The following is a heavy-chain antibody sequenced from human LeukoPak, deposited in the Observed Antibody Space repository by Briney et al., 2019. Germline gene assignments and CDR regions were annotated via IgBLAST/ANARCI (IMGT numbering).Heavy chain of an antibody. CDR3: AKDYDAFDI. J-gene: IGHJ3*02. Sequence: GRSLRLSCAASGFTFSSYGMHWVRQAPGKGLEWVAVIWYDGSNKYYADSVKGRFTISRDNSKNTLYPQMNSLRAEDTAVYYCAKDYDAFDIWGQGTMVTVSS. CDR2: IWYDGSNK. V-gene: IGHV3-33*06. CDR1: GFTFSSYG.